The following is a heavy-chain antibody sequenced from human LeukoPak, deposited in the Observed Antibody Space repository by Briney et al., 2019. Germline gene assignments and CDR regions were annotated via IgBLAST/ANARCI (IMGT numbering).Heavy chain of an antibody. CDR2: IYHSGST. CDR1: GGSISSSNW. V-gene: IGHV4-4*02. J-gene: IGHJ4*02. CDR3: ARDPSNSAFKGMQGGDY. Sequence: PSETLSLTCAVSGGSISSSNWWSWVRQPPGKGLEWIGEIYHSGSTNYNPSLKSRVTISVDKSKNQFSLKLSSVTAADTAVYYCARDPSNSAFKGMQGGDYWGQGTLVTVSS. D-gene: IGHD3-16*01.